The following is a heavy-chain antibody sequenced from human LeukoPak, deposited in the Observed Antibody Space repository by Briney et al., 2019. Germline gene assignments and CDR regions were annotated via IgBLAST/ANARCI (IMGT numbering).Heavy chain of an antibody. D-gene: IGHD3-22*01. Sequence: ASVKVSCKASGYTFTSYAMHWVRQAPGQRLEWMGWINAGNGNTKYSQKFQGRVTITRDTSASTAYMELSSLRSEDTAVYYCARGDVSYYDSSGYYYWSHYDHWGQGTLVTVPS. J-gene: IGHJ4*02. CDR2: INAGNGNT. CDR3: ARGDVSYYDSSGYYYWSHYDH. V-gene: IGHV1-3*01. CDR1: GYTFTSYA.